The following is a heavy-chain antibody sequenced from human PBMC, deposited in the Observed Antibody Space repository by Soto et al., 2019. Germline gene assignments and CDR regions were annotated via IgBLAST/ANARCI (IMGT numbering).Heavy chain of an antibody. CDR3: ARSYGSGMTDV. D-gene: IGHD3-10*01. CDR2: ISSSSSSI. V-gene: IGHV3-21*01. CDR1: GFSFSSYS. Sequence: EVQLVESGGGLVKPGGSLRLSCAASGFSFSSYSMNWVRQAPGKGLEWVSSISSSSSSIYYADSAKGRFTISRDNAKNSLYLQMNNLRVEDTAVYYCARSYGSGMTDVWGQGTTVTVSS. J-gene: IGHJ6*02.